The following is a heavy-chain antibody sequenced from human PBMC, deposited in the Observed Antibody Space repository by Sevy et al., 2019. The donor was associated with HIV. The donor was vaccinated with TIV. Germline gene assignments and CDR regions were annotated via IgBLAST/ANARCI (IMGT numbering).Heavy chain of an antibody. CDR2: ISSSSSYI. D-gene: IGHD3-10*01. J-gene: IGHJ6*03. Sequence: GGSLRLSCAASGFTFSSYSMNWVRQAPGKGLEWVSSISSSSSYIYYADSLKGRFTIFRDNAKNSLYLQMNSLRAEDTAVYYCAVLWFGGYAHSTLSMDVWGKGTTVTVSS. CDR1: GFTFSSYS. CDR3: AVLWFGGYAHSTLSMDV. V-gene: IGHV3-21*01.